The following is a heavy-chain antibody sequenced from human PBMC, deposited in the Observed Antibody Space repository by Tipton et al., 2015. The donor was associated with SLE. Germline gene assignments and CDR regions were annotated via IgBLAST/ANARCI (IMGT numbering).Heavy chain of an antibody. J-gene: IGHJ4*02. D-gene: IGHD2-15*01. CDR1: GGSISGHY. CDR3: VRAGDCSGGSCYSGLDC. V-gene: IGHV4-4*07. CDR2: MHTSGST. Sequence: TLSLTCTVSGGSISGHYWSWIRQPAGEGLGWIGRMHTSGSTNYNPALKSRVTISVDTSKNQFSLKLSSVTAADTAIYYCVRAGDCSGGSCYSGLDCWGQGTLVTVSS.